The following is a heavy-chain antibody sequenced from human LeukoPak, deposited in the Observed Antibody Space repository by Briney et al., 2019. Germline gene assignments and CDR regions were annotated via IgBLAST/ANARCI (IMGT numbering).Heavy chain of an antibody. Sequence: SETLSLTCTVSGGSISSGSYYLSWIRQPAGKGLEWIGRIYTSGSTNYNPSLKSRVTISVDTSKNKFSLKLSSVTAADTAVYYCARARGYYGDYVSLYTWFDPWGQGTLVTVSS. J-gene: IGHJ5*02. CDR2: IYTSGST. D-gene: IGHD4-17*01. CDR3: ARARGYYGDYVSLYTWFDP. CDR1: GGSISSGSYY. V-gene: IGHV4-61*02.